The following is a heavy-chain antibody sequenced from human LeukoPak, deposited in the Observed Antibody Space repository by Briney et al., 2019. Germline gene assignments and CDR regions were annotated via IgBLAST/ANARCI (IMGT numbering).Heavy chain of an antibody. CDR3: AKGPGRTVIYYYFDY. J-gene: IGHJ4*02. CDR1: GFTLSSYG. D-gene: IGHD4-11*01. Sequence: GGSLRLACAAYGFTLSSYGIHSVRQAPGRGLGWVPFIRYDGRNNTYAHCVKGRFTISRDNSKNTLYLQMNCLRAEDTAVYYCAKGPGRTVIYYYFDYWGQGTLVTVSS. CDR2: IRYDGRNN. V-gene: IGHV3-30*02.